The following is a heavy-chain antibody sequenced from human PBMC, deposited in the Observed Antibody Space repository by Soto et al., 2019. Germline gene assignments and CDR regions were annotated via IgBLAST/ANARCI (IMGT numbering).Heavy chain of an antibody. J-gene: IGHJ6*02. Sequence: ASVKVSCKASGYTFTRSGISWVRQAPGQGLEWMGWISTYNGDTNYAQTFQGRVTMTTDTSTSTVHMEVRSLRSEDTAVYYCARDDYGDYGGYYYGMDVWGQGTTVTVS. D-gene: IGHD4-17*01. CDR1: GYTFTRSG. CDR2: ISTYNGDT. V-gene: IGHV1-18*01. CDR3: ARDDYGDYGGYYYGMDV.